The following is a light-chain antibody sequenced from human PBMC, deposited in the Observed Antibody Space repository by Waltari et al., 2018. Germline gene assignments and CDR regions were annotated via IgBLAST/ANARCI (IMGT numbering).Light chain of an antibody. CDR3: AAWDDSLNGIV. CDR1: FSNIASNT. CDR2: SDN. J-gene: IGLJ2*01. V-gene: IGLV1-44*01. Sequence: QSVLTQPPSASGTPGQRVAISCSGSFSNIASNTGHWYQQLPGTAPKLLIYSDNQRPSGVPDRFSGSNSGTSASLAISGLQSEDEADYYCAAWDDSLNGIVFGGGTKLTVL.